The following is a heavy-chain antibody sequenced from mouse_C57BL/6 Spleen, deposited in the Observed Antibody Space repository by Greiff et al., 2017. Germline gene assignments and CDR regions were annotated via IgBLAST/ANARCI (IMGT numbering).Heavy chain of an antibody. V-gene: IGHV14-4*01. D-gene: IGHD1-1*01. Sequence: EVQLVESGAELVRPGASVKLSCTASGFNIKDDYMHWVKQRPEQGLEWIGWIDPENGDTEYASKFQGKATITADTSSNTAYLQLSSLTSEDTAVYYCTFYYGSSYVGYFDVWGTGTTVTVSS. CDR2: IDPENGDT. CDR3: TFYYGSSYVGYFDV. CDR1: GFNIKDDY. J-gene: IGHJ1*03.